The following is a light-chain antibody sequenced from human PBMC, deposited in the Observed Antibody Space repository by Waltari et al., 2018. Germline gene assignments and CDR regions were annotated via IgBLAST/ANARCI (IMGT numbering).Light chain of an antibody. Sequence: EIVMTQSPATLSLSPGERAALSCRASLTVSSSLAWYQQKPGQAPRLLIYGASTRATGSPARFGGSGSGTEFTLTISSLQSEDFAVYYCQQYNNWPLTFGQGTKVEIK. CDR3: QQYNNWPLT. CDR1: LTVSSS. V-gene: IGKV3-15*01. CDR2: GAS. J-gene: IGKJ1*01.